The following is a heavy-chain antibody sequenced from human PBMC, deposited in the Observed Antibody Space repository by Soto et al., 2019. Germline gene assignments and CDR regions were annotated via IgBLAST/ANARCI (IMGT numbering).Heavy chain of an antibody. CDR1: GGSISSYY. Sequence: SETLSLTCTVSGGSISSYYWSWIRQPPGKGLEWIGYIYYSGSTNYNPSLKSRVTISVDASKNQFSLKLSSVTAADTAVYYCARDHMGDYIDVWGQGTTVTVSS. CDR3: ARDHMGDYIDV. V-gene: IGHV4-59*01. CDR2: IYYSGST. J-gene: IGHJ6*03.